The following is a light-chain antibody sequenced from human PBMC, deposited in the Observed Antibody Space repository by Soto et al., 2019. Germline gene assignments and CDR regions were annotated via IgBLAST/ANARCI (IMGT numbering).Light chain of an antibody. CDR2: TNT. Sequence: QSVLTQPPSASGTPEQSVSISCSGSRSNIGTNPVNWYQQLPGTAPKLLFYTNTQRPSGVPDRFSASKSGTSASLAISGLHSEDEADYYCAAWDDSLNSVIFGGGTKLTVL. J-gene: IGLJ2*01. CDR1: RSNIGTNP. V-gene: IGLV1-44*01. CDR3: AAWDDSLNSVI.